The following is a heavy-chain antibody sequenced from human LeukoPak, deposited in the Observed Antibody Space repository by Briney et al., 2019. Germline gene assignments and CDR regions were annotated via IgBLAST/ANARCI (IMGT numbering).Heavy chain of an antibody. Sequence: SETLSLTCTVSGXSVSSGSYYWSWIRQPPGKGLEWIGYIYYSGSTNYNPSLKSRVTISVDTSKNQFSLKLSSVTAADTAVYYCARVPGGGTAANWGQGTMVTVSS. V-gene: IGHV4-61*01. CDR1: GXSVSSGSYY. CDR2: IYYSGST. CDR3: ARVPGGGTAAN. D-gene: IGHD1-7*01. J-gene: IGHJ3*01.